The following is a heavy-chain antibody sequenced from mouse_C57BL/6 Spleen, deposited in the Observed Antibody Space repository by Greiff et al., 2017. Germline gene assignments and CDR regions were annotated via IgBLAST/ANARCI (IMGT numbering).Heavy chain of an antibody. CDR3: ATYYGNSMDY. D-gene: IGHD2-10*01. CDR2: ISSGSSTI. CDR1: GFTFSDYG. J-gene: IGHJ4*01. V-gene: IGHV5-17*01. Sequence: EVMLVESGGGLAKPGGSLKLSCAASGFTFSDYGMHWVRQAPEKGLEWVAYISSGSSTIYYADTVKGRFTISRDNAKNTLFLQMTSLRSEDTAMYYCATYYGNSMDYWGQGTSVTVSS.